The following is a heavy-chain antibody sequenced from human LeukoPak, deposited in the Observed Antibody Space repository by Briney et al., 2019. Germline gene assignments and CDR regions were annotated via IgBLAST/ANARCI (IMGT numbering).Heavy chain of an antibody. J-gene: IGHJ4*02. CDR1: GFTFSSYG. CDR3: AREGTYYYDS. V-gene: IGHV3-33*01. CDR2: IWYDGSNK. Sequence: PGGSLRLSCAASGFTFSSYGMHWVRQAPGKGLECVAVIWYDGSNKYYADSVKGRFTISRDNSKNTLYLQMDSLRAEDTAVYYCAREGTYYYDSWGQGTLVTVSS. D-gene: IGHD3-22*01.